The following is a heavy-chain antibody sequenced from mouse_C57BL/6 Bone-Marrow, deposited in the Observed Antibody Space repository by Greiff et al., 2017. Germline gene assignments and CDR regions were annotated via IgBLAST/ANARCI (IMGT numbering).Heavy chain of an antibody. CDR2: ISSGGSYT. J-gene: IGHJ3*01. CDR1: GFTFSSYG. V-gene: IGHV5-6*01. CDR3: ARRGRGAWFAY. Sequence: VQLKESGGDLVKPGGSLKLSCAASGFTFSSYGMSWVRQTPDKRLEWVATISSGGSYTYYPDSVKGRFTISRDNAKNTLYLQMSSLKSEDTAMYYCARRGRGAWFAYWGQGTLVTVSA.